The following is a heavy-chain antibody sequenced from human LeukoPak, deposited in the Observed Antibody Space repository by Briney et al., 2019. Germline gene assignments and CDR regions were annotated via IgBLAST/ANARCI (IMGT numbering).Heavy chain of an antibody. CDR1: GASFSDYF. Sequence: MASETLSLTCAVYGASFSDYFWGWIRQPPGKGLEWLGEINHIGRTYYNPSLKSRVTISVDTSKNQFSLNLSSVTAADTAVYYCARDVVVVPAAIHYGMDVWGQGTTVTVSS. CDR3: ARDVVVVPAAIHYGMDV. D-gene: IGHD2-2*01. V-gene: IGHV4-34*01. J-gene: IGHJ6*02. CDR2: INHIGRT.